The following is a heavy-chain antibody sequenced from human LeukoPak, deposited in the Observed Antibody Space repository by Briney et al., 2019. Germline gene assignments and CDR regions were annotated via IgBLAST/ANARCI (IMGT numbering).Heavy chain of an antibody. CDR1: GGSITSTNW. CDR3: SRDNVAFSPSGY. Sequence: PSETLSLTCRVSGGSITSTNWWSWVRQPPGQGLEWIGEVSLSGLTNYNPSLSSRVIMALDTSKNHLSLNLTSVTAADTAVYYCSRDNVAFSPSGYWGQGTLVTVPS. D-gene: IGHD2-21*01. V-gene: IGHV4-4*02. J-gene: IGHJ4*02. CDR2: VSLSGLT.